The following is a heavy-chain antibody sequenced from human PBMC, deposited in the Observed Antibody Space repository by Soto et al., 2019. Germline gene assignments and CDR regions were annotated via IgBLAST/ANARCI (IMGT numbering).Heavy chain of an antibody. J-gene: IGHJ4*02. CDR1: GYTFTGYY. D-gene: IGHD3-16*02. CDR2: INPNSGGT. CDR3: AREGHYDYVWGSYRGPPLGYFDY. Sequence: ASVKVSCKASGYTFTGYYMHWVRQAPGQGLEWMGWINPNSGGTNYAQKFQGRVTMTRDTSISTAYMELSRLRSDDTAVYYCAREGHYDYVWGSYRGPPLGYFDYWRQRTLVTVSS. V-gene: IGHV1-2*02.